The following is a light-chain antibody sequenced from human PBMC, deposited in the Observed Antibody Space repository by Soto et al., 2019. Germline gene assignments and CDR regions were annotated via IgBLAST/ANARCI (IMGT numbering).Light chain of an antibody. CDR1: SDDVGGYNY. CDR2: EVS. CDR3: SSYTRGSTWV. J-gene: IGLJ3*02. Sequence: QSVLTKPASVSGSPGQSITISCTGTSDDVGGYNYVSWYQQYPGKAPQLIIYEVSNRPSGVSNRFSGSKSVNTASLTISGLRAEDEADYYCSSYTRGSTWVFGGGTKVTVL. V-gene: IGLV2-14*01.